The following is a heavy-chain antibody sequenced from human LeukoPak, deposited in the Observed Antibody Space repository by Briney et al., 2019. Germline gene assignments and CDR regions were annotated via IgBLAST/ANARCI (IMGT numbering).Heavy chain of an antibody. Sequence: GGSLRLSCAASGFTFSSYWMHWVRQAPGKGLVWVSRINGDGSSTTYADSVRGRFTISRDNAKNTLNLQMNSLRAEDTAVYYCARVVSIVRGASSGMDVWGQGTTVTVFS. CDR2: INGDGSST. D-gene: IGHD3-10*01. J-gene: IGHJ6*02. CDR3: ARVVSIVRGASSGMDV. CDR1: GFTFSSYW. V-gene: IGHV3-74*01.